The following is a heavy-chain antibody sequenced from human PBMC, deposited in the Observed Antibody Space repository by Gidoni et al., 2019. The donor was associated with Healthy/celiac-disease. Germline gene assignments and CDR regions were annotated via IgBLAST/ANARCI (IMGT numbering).Heavy chain of an antibody. CDR2: IYYSGST. Sequence: QVQLQESGPGLVKPSQTLSLPCTVAGGSLSSCGYYWSWIRQHPGKGLEWIGYIYYSGSTYYNPSLKSRVTISVDTSKNQFSLKLSSVTAADTAVYYCAREVVKYCSGGSCYSASFINWFDPWGQGTLVTVSS. CDR3: AREVVKYCSGGSCYSASFINWFDP. D-gene: IGHD2-15*01. J-gene: IGHJ5*02. V-gene: IGHV4-31*03. CDR1: GGSLSSCGYY.